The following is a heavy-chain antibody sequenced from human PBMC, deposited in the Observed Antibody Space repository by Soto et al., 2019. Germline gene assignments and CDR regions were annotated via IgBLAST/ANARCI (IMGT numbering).Heavy chain of an antibody. CDR2: IKQDGSEK. J-gene: IGHJ4*02. Sequence: GGSLRLSCAASGFTLSSNWMSWVGQAQGKGMEWVANIKQDGSEKYYVDSVKGRFTISRDNAKNSLYLQMNSLRAEDTAVYYCARVYYYYGSGSYYKEFDYWGQGTLVTVSS. CDR3: ARVYYYYGSGSYYKEFDY. D-gene: IGHD3-10*01. V-gene: IGHV3-7*01. CDR1: GFTLSSNW.